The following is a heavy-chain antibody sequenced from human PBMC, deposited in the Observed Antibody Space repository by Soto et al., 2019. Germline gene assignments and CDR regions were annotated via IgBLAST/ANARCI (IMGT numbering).Heavy chain of an antibody. V-gene: IGHV4-59*01. D-gene: IGHD1-1*01. Sequence: SETLCLTWTVAGGSISSYYWSWIRQPPGKGLEWIGYIYYSGSTNYNPSLKSRVTISVDTSKNQFSLKLSSVTAADTAVYYCARGGSGTFSNWGQGTLVPVSS. CDR2: IYYSGST. J-gene: IGHJ4*02. CDR3: ARGGSGTFSN. CDR1: GGSISSYY.